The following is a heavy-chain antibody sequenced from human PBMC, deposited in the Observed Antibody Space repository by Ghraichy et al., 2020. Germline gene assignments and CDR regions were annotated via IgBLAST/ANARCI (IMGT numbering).Heavy chain of an antibody. J-gene: IGHJ4*02. CDR2: TYYRSQWYF. V-gene: IGHV6-1*01. Sequence: SQTLSLTCAISGDSVSSNFGSWNWIRQSPSRGLEWLGRTYYRSQWYFQYAVSFIGRITINPDTSKNHFSLQLNSVTPDDTAVYYCTSASGPSPGHYYFDHWGQGTLVTVSS. CDR1: GDSVSSNFGS. CDR3: TSASGPSPGHYYFDH. D-gene: IGHD3-10*01.